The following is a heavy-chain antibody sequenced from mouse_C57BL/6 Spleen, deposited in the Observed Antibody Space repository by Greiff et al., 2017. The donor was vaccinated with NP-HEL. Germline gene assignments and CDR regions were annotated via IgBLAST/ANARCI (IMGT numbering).Heavy chain of an antibody. CDR3: TATGAGSY. CDR2: IDPENGGT. V-gene: IGHV14-4*01. CDR1: GFTFTDDS. J-gene: IGHJ2*01. Sequence: EVQLQQSGAELVRPGASVKLSCTASGFTFTDDSIHWVKQRPEQGLEWIGWIDPENGGTEYDSKFQGKATLTADTSSNTAYLELSSLTCEDTAVYYCTATGAGSYWGQGTTLTVSS. D-gene: IGHD4-1*02.